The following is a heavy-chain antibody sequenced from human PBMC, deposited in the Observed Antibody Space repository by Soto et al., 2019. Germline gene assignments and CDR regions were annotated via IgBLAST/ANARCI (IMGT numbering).Heavy chain of an antibody. D-gene: IGHD3-10*01. J-gene: IGHJ4*02. CDR2: IYYSGST. V-gene: IGHV4-31*03. CDR1: GGSISSGGYY. Sequence: QVQLQESGPGLVKPSQTLSLTCTVSGGSISSGGYYWSWIRQHPGKGLEWIGYIYYSGSTYYNPSLESRVTISVDTSKNQFSLKLSSVTAADTAVYYCARANLGITMVRGYFDYWGQGTLVTVSS. CDR3: ARANLGITMVRGYFDY.